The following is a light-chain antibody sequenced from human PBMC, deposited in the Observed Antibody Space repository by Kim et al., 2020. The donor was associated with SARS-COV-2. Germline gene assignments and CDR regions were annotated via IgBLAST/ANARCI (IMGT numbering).Light chain of an antibody. J-gene: IGLJ3*02. Sequence: SSVKLARTLGRGHSSHIIAWHQQQPGKAPRYLMKLEGSGSYNKGSGVPDRFSGSSSGADRYLTISNLQSEDEADYYCETWDSNTRVFGGGTQLTVL. V-gene: IGLV4-60*03. CDR3: ETWDSNTRV. CDR1: RGHSSHI. CDR2: LEGSGSY.